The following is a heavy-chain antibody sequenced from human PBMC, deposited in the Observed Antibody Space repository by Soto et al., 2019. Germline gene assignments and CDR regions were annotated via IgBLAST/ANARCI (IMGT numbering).Heavy chain of an antibody. D-gene: IGHD3-10*01. CDR2: INPNSGGT. V-gene: IGHV1-2*02. CDR1: GYTFTGYY. CDR3: ARAXVRGVILLSIYYYGMDV. Sequence: GASVKVSCKGSGYTFTGYYMHWVRQAPGQGLERMGWINPNSGGTNYAQKFQGRVTMTRDTSISTAYMELSRLRSDDTAVYYCARAXVRGVILLSIYYYGMDVWGQGTTVTVSS. J-gene: IGHJ6*02.